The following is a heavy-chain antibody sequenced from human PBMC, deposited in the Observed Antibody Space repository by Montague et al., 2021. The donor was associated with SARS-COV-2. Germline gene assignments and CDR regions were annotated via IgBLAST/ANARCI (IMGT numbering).Heavy chain of an antibody. Sequence: SETLSLTCTVSGGSISSYYWSWIRQPPGKGLEWIGYIYYSGSTNYNPSLKGRVTISVDTSKNQFSLKLSSVTAADTAVYYCARYTRQIRLIVFVYGMDVWGQGTTVTVSS. D-gene: IGHD4-17*01. J-gene: IGHJ6*02. CDR2: IYYSGST. V-gene: IGHV4-59*01. CDR1: GGSISSYY. CDR3: ARYTRQIRLIVFVYGMDV.